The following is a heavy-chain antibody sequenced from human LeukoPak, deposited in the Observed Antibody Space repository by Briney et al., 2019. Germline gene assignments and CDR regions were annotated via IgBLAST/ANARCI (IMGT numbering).Heavy chain of an antibody. CDR2: IHSSSGSI. CDR1: GFNFTNYN. J-gene: IGHJ4*02. D-gene: IGHD3-10*01. CDR3: ARVGYGSGSLDY. V-gene: IGHV3-21*01. Sequence: GGSLRLSCAASGFNFTNYNMNWVRQAPGKGLEWVSSIHSSSGSIYYADSLKGRFTISRDNAKNSLYLQMNSLRAEDTAVYYCARVGYGSGSLDYWGQGTLVTVSS.